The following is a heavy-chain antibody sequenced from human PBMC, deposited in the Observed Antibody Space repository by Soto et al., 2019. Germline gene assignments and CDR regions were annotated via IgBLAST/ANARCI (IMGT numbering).Heavy chain of an antibody. J-gene: IGHJ6*03. CDR3: ARGPLTYYYYYMDV. Sequence: PGGSLRLSCAASGFTFSSYGMHWVRQAPGKGLEWVAVIWYDGSNKYYADSVKGRFTISRDNSKNTLYLQMNSLRAEDTAVYYCARGPLTYYYYYMDVWGKGTTVTVSS. D-gene: IGHD3-9*01. V-gene: IGHV3-33*01. CDR2: IWYDGSNK. CDR1: GFTFSSYG.